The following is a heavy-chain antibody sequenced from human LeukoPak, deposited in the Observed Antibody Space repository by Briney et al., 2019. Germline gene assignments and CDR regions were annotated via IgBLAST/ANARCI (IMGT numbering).Heavy chain of an antibody. J-gene: IGHJ4*02. Sequence: SETLSLTCAVSGGSISSSNWWSWVRQPPGKGLEWIGEIYHSGSTNYNPSLKSRVTISVDKSKNQFSLKLSSVTAADTAVYYCARHGPDSSSLFGVVGYWGQGTLVTVSS. CDR3: ARHGPDSSSLFGVVGY. CDR1: GGSISSSNW. D-gene: IGHD6-13*01. V-gene: IGHV4-4*02. CDR2: IYHSGST.